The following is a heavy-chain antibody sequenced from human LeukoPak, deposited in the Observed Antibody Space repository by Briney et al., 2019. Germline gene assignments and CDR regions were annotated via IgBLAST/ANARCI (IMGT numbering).Heavy chain of an antibody. Sequence: GGSLRLSCAASGFTFSSYAMNWVRQAPGKGLEWISSISGSGDNTYYADSVKGRFTISRDNSKNTLYLQMNSLRAEDTAVYYCARARGVIAVAGTRVDYWGQGTLVTVSS. D-gene: IGHD6-19*01. CDR2: ISGSGDNT. J-gene: IGHJ4*02. V-gene: IGHV3-23*01. CDR3: ARARGVIAVAGTRVDY. CDR1: GFTFSSYA.